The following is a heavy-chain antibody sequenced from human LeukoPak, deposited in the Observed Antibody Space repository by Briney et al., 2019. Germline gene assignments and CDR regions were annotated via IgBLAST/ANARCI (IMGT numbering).Heavy chain of an antibody. D-gene: IGHD6-19*01. CDR3: AKASSGWYPFEY. CDR2: ISSSGSTI. Sequence: PGGSLRLSCAASGFTFSDYYMSWIRQAPGKGLEWVSYISSSGSTIYYADSVKGRFTISRDNSKNTLYLQMSSLRAEDTAVYYCAKASSGWYPFEYWGQGTLVTVSS. V-gene: IGHV3-11*01. CDR1: GFTFSDYY. J-gene: IGHJ4*02.